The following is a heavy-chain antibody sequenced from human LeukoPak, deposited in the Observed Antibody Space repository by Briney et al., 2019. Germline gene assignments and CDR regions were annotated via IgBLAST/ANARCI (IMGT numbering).Heavy chain of an antibody. Sequence: GGSMRLSCAASGFTFSSYWMSWVRQAPGKGLGWVANIKQDGSEKYYVDSVKGRFTISRDHAKNSLYLQMNRLRAEDTAVYYCAITSYRVVVPAAIDYGRQGTLVTVSS. CDR2: IKQDGSEK. J-gene: IGHJ4*02. CDR3: AITSYRVVVPAAIDY. D-gene: IGHD2-2*01. V-gene: IGHV3-7*01. CDR1: GFTFSSYW.